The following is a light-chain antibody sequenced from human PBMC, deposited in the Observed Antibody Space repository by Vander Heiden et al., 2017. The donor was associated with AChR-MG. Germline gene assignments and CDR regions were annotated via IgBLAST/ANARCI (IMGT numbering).Light chain of an antibody. J-gene: IGKJ5*01. CDR3: QQYAGSPIT. V-gene: IGKV3-20*01. Sequence: EIVLTQSPGTLSLSPGERATLSCRASQSVTSSSLAWYQQKPGQAPRLLISGASSRATGIPDRFSGSGSGTDFTLTISRLEPEDFAVYYCQQYAGSPITFGQGTRLEIK. CDR2: GAS. CDR1: QSVTSSS.